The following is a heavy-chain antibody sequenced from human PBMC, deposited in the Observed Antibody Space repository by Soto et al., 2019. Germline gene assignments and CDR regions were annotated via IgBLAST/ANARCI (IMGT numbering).Heavy chain of an antibody. J-gene: IGHJ6*02. D-gene: IGHD2-15*01. Sequence: ASVKVSCKASGGTLSSYAISWVRQAPGQGLEWMGGIIPIFGTANYAQKFQDRVTITADKSTSTAYMELSSLRSEDTAVYYCARVGAAATYYYYYYGMDVWGQGTTVT. V-gene: IGHV1-69*06. CDR3: ARVGAAATYYYYYYGMDV. CDR1: GGTLSSYA. CDR2: IIPIFGTA.